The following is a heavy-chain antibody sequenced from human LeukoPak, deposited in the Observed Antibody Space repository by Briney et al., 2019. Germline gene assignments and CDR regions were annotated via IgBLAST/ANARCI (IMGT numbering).Heavy chain of an antibody. J-gene: IGHJ4*02. CDR2: ISGSGGST. V-gene: IGHV3-23*01. Sequence: PGGSLRLSCAASGFTFSSYAMSWVRQAPGKGLEWVSAISGSGGSTYYADSVKGRFTISRDNSKNTLYLQMNSLRAEDTAVYYCAKDRDYDFWSGYELDYWGQGTLVTVSS. D-gene: IGHD3-3*01. CDR1: GFTFSSYA. CDR3: AKDRDYDFWSGYELDY.